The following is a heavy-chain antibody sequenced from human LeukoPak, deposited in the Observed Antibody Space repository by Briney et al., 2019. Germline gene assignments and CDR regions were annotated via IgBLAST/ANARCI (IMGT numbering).Heavy chain of an antibody. Sequence: SVTVSCKASGGTFSSYAISWVRQAPGQGLEWMGGIIPIFGTANYAQKFQGRVTITADESTSTAYMELSSLRSEDTAAYYCAREDTSAAAGTYGYWGQGTLVTVSS. J-gene: IGHJ4*02. D-gene: IGHD6-13*01. CDR1: GGTFSSYA. V-gene: IGHV1-69*13. CDR3: AREDTSAAAGTYGY. CDR2: IIPIFGTA.